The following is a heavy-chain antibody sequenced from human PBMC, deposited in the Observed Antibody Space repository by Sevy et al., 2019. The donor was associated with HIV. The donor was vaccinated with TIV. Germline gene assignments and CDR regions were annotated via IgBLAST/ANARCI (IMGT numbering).Heavy chain of an antibody. D-gene: IGHD3-10*01. V-gene: IGHV1-18*01. CDR1: GYTFDSFG. CDR3: AGISTVRGKFNWFDP. Sequence: ASVKVSCKASGYTFDSFGISWVRQAPGQGLEWMGWIGVYNGNIKYAQKFQDRVTMTTESSTTTAYMELRSLRLDDTAVYFCAGISTVRGKFNWFDPWGQGTLVTVSS. J-gene: IGHJ5*02. CDR2: IGVYNGNI.